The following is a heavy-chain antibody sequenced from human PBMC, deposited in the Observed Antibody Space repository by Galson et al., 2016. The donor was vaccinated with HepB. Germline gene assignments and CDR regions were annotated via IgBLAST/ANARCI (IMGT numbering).Heavy chain of an antibody. CDR2: ISGYNGNT. J-gene: IGHJ4*02. CDR3: ARGPSTTRTFDY. Sequence: SVKVSCKASGYTFTSYGITWVRQAPGQGLEWMGWISGYNGNTNYARKLQGGVTVTTDTSSSTAYMELRSLRSDDTAVYYCARGPSTTRTFDYWGQGTLVTVSS. V-gene: IGHV1-18*01. CDR1: GYTFTSYG. D-gene: IGHD2-2*01.